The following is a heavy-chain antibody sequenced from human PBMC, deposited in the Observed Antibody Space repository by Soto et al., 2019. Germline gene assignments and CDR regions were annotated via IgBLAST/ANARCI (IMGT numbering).Heavy chain of an antibody. J-gene: IGHJ4*02. V-gene: IGHV3-21*01. Sequence: GGSLRLSCTASGFTFSSYTMNWVRQAPGKGLEWVSSISGSTDNIHYADSVKGRFTISRDNAKNSLYLQMNSLGVEDTAVYYCVRDAGRFIVVVVDANYFDYWGQGTLVTVSS. CDR2: ISGSTDNI. D-gene: IGHD2-15*01. CDR3: VRDAGRFIVVVVDANYFDY. CDR1: GFTFSSYT.